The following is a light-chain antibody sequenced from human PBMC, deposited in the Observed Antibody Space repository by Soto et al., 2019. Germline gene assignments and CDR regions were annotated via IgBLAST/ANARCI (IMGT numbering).Light chain of an antibody. CDR3: YSDGGSIS. Sequence: QSALTQPASVSGSPGQSITISCTGTSSDVGSHNFVSWYQQHPGKAPELMIYEVSKRPSGVSNRFSGSKSGNTASLTISGLQSEDEAYYYCYSDGGSISFGGGTKLTVL. CDR1: SSDVGSHNF. CDR2: EVS. J-gene: IGLJ2*01. V-gene: IGLV2-23*02.